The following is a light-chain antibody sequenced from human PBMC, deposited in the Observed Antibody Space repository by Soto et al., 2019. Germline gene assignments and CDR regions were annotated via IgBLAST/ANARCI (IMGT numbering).Light chain of an antibody. CDR3: QQYQNLWT. CDR2: RAS. CDR1: QTIYSN. Sequence: IMMTQSPATLSVSLGERATLSCRASQTIYSNVAWYQVRPGQAPRLLIYRASTRATGISARFSGSGSGTEFTLTISSLQSEDFAVYFCQQYQNLWTFGQGTKVEIK. J-gene: IGKJ1*01. V-gene: IGKV3D-15*01.